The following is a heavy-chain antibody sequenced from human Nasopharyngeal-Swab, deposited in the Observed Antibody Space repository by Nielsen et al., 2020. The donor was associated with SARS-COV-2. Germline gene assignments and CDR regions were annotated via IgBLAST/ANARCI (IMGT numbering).Heavy chain of an antibody. CDR3: AKDGVHHTFDI. Sequence: GGSLRLSCTASGFTFEDFAILWVRQAPGKGLEWASGISYNSNNIGYADSVKGRFTISRDNAKNTLYLQMNSLRAEDMGFYYCAKDGVHHTFDIWGQGTMVTVSS. J-gene: IGHJ3*02. CDR1: GFTFEDFA. V-gene: IGHV3-9*03. CDR2: ISYNSNNI.